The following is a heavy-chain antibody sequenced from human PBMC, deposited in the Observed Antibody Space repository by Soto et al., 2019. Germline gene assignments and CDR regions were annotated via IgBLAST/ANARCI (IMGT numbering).Heavy chain of an antibody. Sequence: QVQLVESGGGVVQPGRSLRLSCAASGFTFSSYGMHWVRQAPGKGLEWVAVIWYDGSNKYYADSVKGRFTISRDNSKNTLYRQMNSLRAEDTAVYYCARGRPLSGDTSPSFDYWGQGTLVTVSS. CDR2: IWYDGSNK. J-gene: IGHJ4*02. V-gene: IGHV3-33*01. CDR3: ARGRPLSGDTSPSFDY. D-gene: IGHD4-17*01. CDR1: GFTFSSYG.